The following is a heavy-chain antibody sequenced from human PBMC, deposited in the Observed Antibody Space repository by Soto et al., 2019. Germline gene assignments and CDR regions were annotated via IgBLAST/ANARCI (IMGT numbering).Heavy chain of an antibody. D-gene: IGHD3-10*01. CDR1: GFTFSGYA. CDR3: AKASGESYPGSRVFDS. CDR2: ILNTGGDA. J-gene: IGHJ4*02. Sequence: SGGSLRLSCAASGFTFSGYAMSWVRQAPGTGLEWVSVILNTGGDALYADSVEGRFTISRDNFKNTLYLQMNSLRAEDAAIYYCAKASGESYPGSRVFDSWGQGTRVTVSS. V-gene: IGHV3-23*01.